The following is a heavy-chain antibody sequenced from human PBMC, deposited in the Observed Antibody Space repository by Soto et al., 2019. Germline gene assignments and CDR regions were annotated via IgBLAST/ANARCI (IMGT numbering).Heavy chain of an antibody. CDR1: GFTFTSSA. CDR2: IVVGSGNT. CDR3: AAVARVATYYYYGMDV. Sequence: SVKVSCKASGFTFTSSAVQWVRQARGQRLEWIGWIVVGSGNTNYAQKFQERVTITRDMSTSTAYMELSSLRSEDTAVYYCAAVARVATYYYYGMDVWGQGTTVTVSS. D-gene: IGHD5-12*01. V-gene: IGHV1-58*01. J-gene: IGHJ6*02.